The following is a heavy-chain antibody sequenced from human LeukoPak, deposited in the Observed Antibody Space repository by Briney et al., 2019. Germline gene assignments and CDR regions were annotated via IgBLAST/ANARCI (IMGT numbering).Heavy chain of an antibody. CDR1: GYTFTSYA. V-gene: IGHV1-3*01. Sequence: VASVKVSCKASGYTFTSYAMHWVRQAPGQRLEWMGWINAGNGNTKYSHKFQGRVTITRDTSASTAYMELSSLRSEDTALYYCAGRRGRDGVYFDGFGEGGDGSAPWGQGPLVTVS. J-gene: IGHJ5*02. CDR2: INAGNGNT. CDR3: AGRRGRDGVYFDGFGEGGDGSAP. D-gene: IGHD3-9*01.